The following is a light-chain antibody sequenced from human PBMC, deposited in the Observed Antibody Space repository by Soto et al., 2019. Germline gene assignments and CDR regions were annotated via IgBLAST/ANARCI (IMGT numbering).Light chain of an antibody. V-gene: IGLV2-14*03. J-gene: IGLJ2*01. CDR1: RSDIGAYNF. Sequence: QSVLTQPASVSGSPGQSITISCTGTRSDIGAYNFVSWYQQHPGEVPKLILYDVNVRLSGVSNRFSGSKSGNTASLTISGLQSDDEADYYCTSLATSTTMIFGGGTKLTVL. CDR2: DVN. CDR3: TSLATSTTMI.